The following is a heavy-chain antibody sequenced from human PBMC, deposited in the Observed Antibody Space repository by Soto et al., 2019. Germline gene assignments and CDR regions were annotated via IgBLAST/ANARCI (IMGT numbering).Heavy chain of an antibody. J-gene: IGHJ6*02. CDR3: ASSPYSSSRYITPLRRYGMDV. V-gene: IGHV1-18*01. CDR1: GYTFTSYG. CDR2: ISAYNGNT. D-gene: IGHD6-13*01. Sequence: ASVKVSCKASGYTFTSYGISWVRQAPGQGLEWMGWISAYNGNTNYAQKLQGRVTMTTDTSTSTAYMELRSLRSDDTAVYYCASSPYSSSRYITPLRRYGMDVRGQGTTVTVSS.